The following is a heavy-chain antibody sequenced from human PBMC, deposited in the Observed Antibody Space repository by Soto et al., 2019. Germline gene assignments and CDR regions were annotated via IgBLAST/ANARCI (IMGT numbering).Heavy chain of an antibody. V-gene: IGHV1-3*01. Sequence: ASVKVSCKASGYTFSSYTMHWVRQAPGQRLEWMGWINAGNGNTKYSQKFQGRVTITRDTSASTAYMELSSLRSEDTAVYYCARAGGDGYNDAYYGLDVWGQGTTVTVSS. CDR1: GYTFSSYT. D-gene: IGHD3-16*01. CDR3: ARAGGDGYNDAYYGLDV. CDR2: INAGNGNT. J-gene: IGHJ6*02.